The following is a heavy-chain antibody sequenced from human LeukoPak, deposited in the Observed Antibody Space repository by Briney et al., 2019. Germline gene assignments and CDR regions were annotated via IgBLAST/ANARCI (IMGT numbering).Heavy chain of an antibody. CDR1: GGSFSGYY. J-gene: IGHJ1*01. CDR3: ARVPAYSSSWYKYFQH. CDR2: INHSGST. D-gene: IGHD6-13*01. V-gene: IGHV4-34*01. Sequence: SETLSLTCAVYGGSFSGYYWSWIRQPPGKGLEWIGEINHSGSTNCNPSLKSRVTISVDTSKNQFSLKLSSVTAADTAVYYCARVPAYSSSWYKYFQHWGQGTLVTVSS.